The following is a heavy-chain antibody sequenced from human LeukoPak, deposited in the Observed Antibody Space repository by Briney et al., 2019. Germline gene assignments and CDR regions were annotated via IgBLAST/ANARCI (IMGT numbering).Heavy chain of an antibody. Sequence: GESLRLSCAASGFTFSSYAIHWVRQAPGRGPEGVAVISYDGSNIYYADSVKGRFTISRDNSNNTLYLQMSSLRAEDTAVYYCARDTSSAYDILTGYLDYWGQGTLVTVPS. CDR3: ARDTSSAYDILTGYLDY. J-gene: IGHJ4*02. CDR2: ISYDGSNI. D-gene: IGHD3-9*01. V-gene: IGHV3-30-3*01. CDR1: GFTFSSYA.